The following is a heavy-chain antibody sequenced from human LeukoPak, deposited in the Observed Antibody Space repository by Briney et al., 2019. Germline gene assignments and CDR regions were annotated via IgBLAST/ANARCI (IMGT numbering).Heavy chain of an antibody. Sequence: SETLSLTCTVSGGSISSSSYYWGWIRQPPGKGLEWIGSIYYSGSTYYNPSLKSRVTISVDTSKNQFSLKLSSVTAADTAVYYCARVSKLYRVQGGYFDYWGQGTLVTVSS. V-gene: IGHV4-39*07. D-gene: IGHD1-26*01. J-gene: IGHJ4*02. CDR3: ARVSKLYRVQGGYFDY. CDR2: IYYSGST. CDR1: GGSISSSSYY.